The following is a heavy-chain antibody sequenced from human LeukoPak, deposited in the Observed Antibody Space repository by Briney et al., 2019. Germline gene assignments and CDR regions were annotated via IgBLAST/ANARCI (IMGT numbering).Heavy chain of an antibody. D-gene: IGHD5-12*01. CDR1: GGSISSSNW. V-gene: IGHV4-4*03. CDR3: ARASDYDWGYYFDY. J-gene: IGHJ4*02. Sequence: PPGTLSLTCAVSGGSISSSNWWSWVRQPPGKGLEWIGEIYHSGSTNYNPSLKSRVTISIDTSKNQFSLKLSSVTAADTAVCYCARASDYDWGYYFDYWGQGTLVTVSS. CDR2: IYHSGST.